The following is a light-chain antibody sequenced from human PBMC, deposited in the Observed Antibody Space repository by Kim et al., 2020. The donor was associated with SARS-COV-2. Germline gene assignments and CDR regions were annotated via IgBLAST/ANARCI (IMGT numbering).Light chain of an antibody. CDR2: AVS. V-gene: IGKV1-5*01. Sequence: PRSASVGDTVTITCRASQSITSGLACYQQKPGKAPKLLIYAVSNLDSGVPSRFSGSGSGTQFTLTISSLQPDDFATYYCQQHNGYFGGGTKVDIK. CDR1: QSITSG. CDR3: QQHNGY. J-gene: IGKJ4*01.